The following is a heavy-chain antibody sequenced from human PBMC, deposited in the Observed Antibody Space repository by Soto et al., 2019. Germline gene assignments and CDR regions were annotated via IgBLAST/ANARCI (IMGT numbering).Heavy chain of an antibody. CDR3: ARSYGDYPSSNYYYYYGMDV. D-gene: IGHD4-17*01. V-gene: IGHV1-46*01. CDR1: GYTFTIYY. Sequence: ASVKVSCKASGYTFTIYYMHWVRQAPGQGLEWMGIINPSGGSTNYAQKFQGRVTMTRDTSTSTAYMELSRLRSDDTAVYYCARSYGDYPSSNYYYYYGMDVWGQGTTVTV. CDR2: INPSGGST. J-gene: IGHJ6*02.